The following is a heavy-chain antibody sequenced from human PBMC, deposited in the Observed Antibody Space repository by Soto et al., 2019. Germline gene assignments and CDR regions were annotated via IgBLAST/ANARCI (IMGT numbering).Heavy chain of an antibody. J-gene: IGHJ4*02. CDR1: GFTFNSYT. D-gene: IGHD2-21*01. CDR3: AKDARVDGYWDFDC. Sequence: SLRLSCVASGFTFNSYTMNWVRQAPGKGLEWVSSISTSSSYIYYADSVKGRFTISRDNSKNTLYLQMNSLRAEDTAVYYCAKDARVDGYWDFDCWGQGTLVTVSS. CDR2: ISTSSSYI. V-gene: IGHV3-21*04.